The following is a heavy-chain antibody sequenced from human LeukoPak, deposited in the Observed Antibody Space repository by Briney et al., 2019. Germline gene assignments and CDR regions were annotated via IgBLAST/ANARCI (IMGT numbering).Heavy chain of an antibody. J-gene: IGHJ4*02. CDR1: GGSFSGYY. D-gene: IGHD4-17*01. V-gene: IGHV4-34*01. Sequence: PSETLSLTCAVYGGSFSGYYWSWIRQPPGKGLEWIGETNHSGSTNYNPSLKSRVTISVDTSKNQFSLKLSSVTAADTAVYYCARGVGDYRVLYYFDYWGQGTLVTVSS. CDR3: ARGVGDYRVLYYFDY. CDR2: TNHSGST.